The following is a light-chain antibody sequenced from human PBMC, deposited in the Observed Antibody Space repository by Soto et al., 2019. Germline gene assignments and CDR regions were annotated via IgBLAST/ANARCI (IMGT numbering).Light chain of an antibody. CDR3: SAWDDSLNGVV. J-gene: IGLJ2*01. Sequence: QSVLTQPPSASATPGQRVTISCSGSRSNIGRNTLNWYQQVPGTAPKLFIYGNSHRPSGVPDRFSGSKSGTSASLVISGVQSEDEADYYCSAWDDSLNGVVFGGGTKLTVL. V-gene: IGLV1-44*01. CDR1: RSNIGRNT. CDR2: GNS.